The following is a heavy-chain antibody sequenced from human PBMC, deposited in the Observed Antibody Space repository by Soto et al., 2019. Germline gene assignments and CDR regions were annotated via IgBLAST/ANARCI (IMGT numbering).Heavy chain of an antibody. D-gene: IGHD5-12*01. V-gene: IGHV6-1*01. CDR2: TYYRSKWYN. Sequence: SQTLSLTCAISGDSVSSNSAAWNWIRRSPSRGLEWLGRTYYRSKWYNDYAVSVKSRITINPDTSKNQFSLQLNSVTPEDTAVYYCARGLRSGRNNWFDPWGQGTLVTVSS. CDR3: ARGLRSGRNNWFDP. CDR1: GDSVSSNSAA. J-gene: IGHJ5*02.